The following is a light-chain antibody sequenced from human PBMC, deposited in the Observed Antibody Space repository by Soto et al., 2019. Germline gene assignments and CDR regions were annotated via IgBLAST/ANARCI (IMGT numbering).Light chain of an antibody. V-gene: IGKV3-20*01. CDR3: QQYGSTPYT. Sequence: EIVLTQSPGTLSLSPGERATLSCRASQSFSSSYLIRYQQKPGHAPRLLIYVASTRATGIPGRFSGGGSGTDFTLTISSLEPEDFAVYYCQQYGSTPYTFGQGTKLEIK. CDR2: VAS. J-gene: IGKJ2*01. CDR1: QSFSSSY.